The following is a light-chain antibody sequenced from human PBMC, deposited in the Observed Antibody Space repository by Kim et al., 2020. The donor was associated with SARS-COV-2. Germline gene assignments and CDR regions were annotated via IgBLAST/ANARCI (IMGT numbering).Light chain of an antibody. CDR1: SSNSGAGYE. CDR2: GDI. CDR3: QSYDNSLSGYV. Sequence: QRGTISCTGISSNSGAGYEVHWYQQRPGTAPKLLIYGDINRPSGVPDRFSGSKSGASASLAITGLQTEDEADYYCQSYDNSLSGYVFGTGTKVTVL. V-gene: IGLV1-40*03. J-gene: IGLJ1*01.